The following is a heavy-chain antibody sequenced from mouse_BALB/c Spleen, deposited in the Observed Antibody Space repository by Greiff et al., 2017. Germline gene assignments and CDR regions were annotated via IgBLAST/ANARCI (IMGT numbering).Heavy chain of an antibody. CDR1: GYTFTSYW. V-gene: IGHV1S22*01. CDR3: TRRMDD. Sequence: LQQPGSELVRPGASVKLSCKASGYTFTSYWMHWVKQRPGQGLEWIGNIYPGSGSTNYDEKFKSKATLTVDTSSSTAYMQLSSLTSEDSAVYYCTRRMDDWGQGTSVTVSS. J-gene: IGHJ4*01. CDR2: IYPGSGST.